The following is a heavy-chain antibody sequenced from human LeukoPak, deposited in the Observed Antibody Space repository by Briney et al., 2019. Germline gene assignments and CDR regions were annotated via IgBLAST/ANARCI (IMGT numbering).Heavy chain of an antibody. J-gene: IGHJ4*02. CDR1: GGSIGTSY. Sequence: PSETLSLTCTVSGGSIGTSYWAWIRQPPGKGLEWVAYIHYSGATSYNPSLESRLTISLDMSNNQFSLKLSSVTAADTAVYYCARSRGYSYGTTFLDYWGQGTLVTVSS. CDR2: IHYSGAT. V-gene: IGHV4-59*01. CDR3: ARSRGYSYGTTFLDY. D-gene: IGHD5-18*01.